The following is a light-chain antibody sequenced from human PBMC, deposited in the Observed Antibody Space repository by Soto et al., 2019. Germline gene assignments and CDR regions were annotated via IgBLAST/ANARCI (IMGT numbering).Light chain of an antibody. CDR1: QSVTSSY. J-gene: IGKJ4*01. Sequence: EIVLTQSPGTLSLSPGERATLACRASQSVTSSYLVWYQQKPGQAPRLLIYGASNRATGIPDRFSGSGSVTDFTLTISRLEPADLAVYYCQQYGSSPPLTFGGGTKVESK. CDR2: GAS. CDR3: QQYGSSPPLT. V-gene: IGKV3-20*01.